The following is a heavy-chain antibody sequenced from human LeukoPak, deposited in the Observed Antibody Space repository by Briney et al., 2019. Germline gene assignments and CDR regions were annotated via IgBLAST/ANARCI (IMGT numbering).Heavy chain of an antibody. CDR2: INWNGGST. Sequence: PGGSLRISCAASGFTFDDYGMSWVRQAPGKGLEWVSGINWNGGSTGYADSVKGRFTISRDNAKSSQYLQMNSLRAEDTAVYYCARGDGYFKYWGQGTLVTVSS. CDR1: GFTFDDYG. V-gene: IGHV3-20*04. J-gene: IGHJ4*02. CDR3: ARGDGYFKY. D-gene: IGHD2-21*02.